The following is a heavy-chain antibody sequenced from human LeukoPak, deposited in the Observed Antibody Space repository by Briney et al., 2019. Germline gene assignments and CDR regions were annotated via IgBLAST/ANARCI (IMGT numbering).Heavy chain of an antibody. CDR3: ARDSHYYDSSGYNFDY. Sequence: SETLSLTCTVSGGSISSSSYYWGWIRQPPGKGLEWIGSIYYSGSTNYNPSLKSRVTISVDTSKNQFSLKLSSVTAADTAVYYCARDSHYYDSSGYNFDYWGQGTLVTVSS. D-gene: IGHD3-22*01. CDR1: GGSISSSSYY. V-gene: IGHV4-39*07. J-gene: IGHJ4*02. CDR2: IYYSGST.